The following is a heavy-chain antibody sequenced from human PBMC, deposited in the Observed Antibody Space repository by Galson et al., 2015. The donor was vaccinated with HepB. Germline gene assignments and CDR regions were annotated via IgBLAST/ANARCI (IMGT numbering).Heavy chain of an antibody. CDR1: GYSFTSYW. CDR2: IDPSDSYT. J-gene: IGHJ5*02. D-gene: IGHD3-10*01. Sequence: QSGAEVKKPGESLRISCKGSGYSFTSYWISWVRQMPGKGLEWMGRIDPSDSYTNYSPSFQGHVTISADKSISTAYLQWSSLKASDTAMYYCATHRNYYGSGSYLPPDWFDPWGQGTLVTVSS. V-gene: IGHV5-10-1*01. CDR3: ATHRNYYGSGSYLPPDWFDP.